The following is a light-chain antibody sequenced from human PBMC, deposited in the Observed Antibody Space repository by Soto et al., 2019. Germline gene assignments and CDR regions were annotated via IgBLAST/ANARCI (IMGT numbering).Light chain of an antibody. CDR1: STDFVTYNR. CDR3: SLYTSENTYV. CDR2: EAS. Sequence: QSVLTQPPSVSGSPGQSVTISCTGTSTDFVTYNRVSWYQQPPGTAPKLIVYEASNRPSGVPDRFSGSKSGNTASLTISGLQAADEADYYCSLYTSENTYVFGTGTKLIVL. V-gene: IGLV2-18*01. J-gene: IGLJ1*01.